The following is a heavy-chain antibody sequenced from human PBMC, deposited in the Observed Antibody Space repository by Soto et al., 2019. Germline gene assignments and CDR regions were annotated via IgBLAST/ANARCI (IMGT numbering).Heavy chain of an antibody. CDR3: ARDPYDYIWGSYRSGFGS. CDR1: GYTFTSYG. D-gene: IGHD3-16*02. Sequence: QVQLVQSGAEVKKPGASVKVSCKASGYTFTSYGISWVRQAPGQVLEWMGWISAYNGNTNYAQKLQGRVTMTTDTSKSTSYMELRSLRSDDTAVYYCARDPYDYIWGSYRSGFGSWGQGTLVTVSS. CDR2: ISAYNGNT. J-gene: IGHJ4*02. V-gene: IGHV1-18*01.